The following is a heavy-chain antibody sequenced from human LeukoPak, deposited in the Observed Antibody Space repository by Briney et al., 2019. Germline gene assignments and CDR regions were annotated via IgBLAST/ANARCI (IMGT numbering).Heavy chain of an antibody. Sequence: SETLSLTCAVYGGSFSGYYWSWIRQPPGKGLEWIGEINHSGSTNYNPSLKSRVTISVDTSKNQFSLKLSSVTAADTAVYYCARHPRILLWFGELPPYFDYWGQGTLVTVSS. CDR1: GGSFSGYY. V-gene: IGHV4-34*01. CDR3: ARHPRILLWFGELPPYFDY. D-gene: IGHD3-10*01. J-gene: IGHJ4*02. CDR2: INHSGST.